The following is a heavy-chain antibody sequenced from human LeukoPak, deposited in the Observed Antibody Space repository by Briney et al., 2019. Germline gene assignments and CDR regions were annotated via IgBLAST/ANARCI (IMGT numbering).Heavy chain of an antibody. CDR3: ARRGITRYQLMGTGYCVDP. Sequence: QPGGSLRLSCAASGFTFSSYAMSWVRQAPGKGLEWVSAISGSGGSTYYADSVKGRFTISRDNAKNSLYLQMNSLRAEDTAVYYCARRGITRYQLMGTGYCVDPWGQGTLVTVSS. J-gene: IGHJ5*02. CDR2: ISGSGGST. CDR1: GFTFSSYA. V-gene: IGHV3-23*01. D-gene: IGHD2-2*01.